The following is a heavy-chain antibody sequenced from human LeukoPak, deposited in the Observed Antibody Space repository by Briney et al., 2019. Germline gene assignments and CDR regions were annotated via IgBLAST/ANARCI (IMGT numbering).Heavy chain of an antibody. CDR2: INPNSGGT. CDR1: GVTFSSYA. J-gene: IGHJ4*02. D-gene: IGHD3-3*01. V-gene: IGHV1-2*02. Sequence: GASVKVSCKASGVTFSSYAISWVRQAPGQGLEWMGWINPNSGGTNYAQKFQGRVTMTRDTSISTAYMELSRLRSDDTAVYYCARDITLPEWLFQGYYFDYWGQGTLVTVSS. CDR3: ARDITLPEWLFQGYYFDY.